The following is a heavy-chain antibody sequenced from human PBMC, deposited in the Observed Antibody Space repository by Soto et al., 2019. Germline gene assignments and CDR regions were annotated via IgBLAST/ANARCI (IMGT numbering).Heavy chain of an antibody. CDR1: GFTFSSYG. J-gene: IGHJ4*02. Sequence: QVQLVESGGGVVQPGRSLRLSCAASGFTFSSYGMHWVRQAPGKGLEWVAVVSYDGNNKYYADSVKGRFTISRDNSKNTLYLQMNSLRAEDTAVYYCAKDYLSWELDFDSGAREPWSPSPQ. V-gene: IGHV3-30*18. D-gene: IGHD1-26*01. CDR2: VSYDGNNK. CDR3: AKDYLSWELDFDS.